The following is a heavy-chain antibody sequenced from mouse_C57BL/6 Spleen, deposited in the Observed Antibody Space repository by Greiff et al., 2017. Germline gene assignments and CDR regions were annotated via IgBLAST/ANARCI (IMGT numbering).Heavy chain of an antibody. D-gene: IGHD1-1*01. V-gene: IGHV1-82*01. Sequence: QVQLQQSGPELVKPGASVKISCKASGYAFSSSWMNWVKQRPGKGLEWIGRIYPGDGDTNYNGKFKGKATLTADKSSSTAYMQLSSLTSDDSAVYFCARWSYYGSSSYAMDYWGQGTSVTVSS. CDR2: IYPGDGDT. J-gene: IGHJ4*01. CDR3: ARWSYYGSSSYAMDY. CDR1: GYAFSSSW.